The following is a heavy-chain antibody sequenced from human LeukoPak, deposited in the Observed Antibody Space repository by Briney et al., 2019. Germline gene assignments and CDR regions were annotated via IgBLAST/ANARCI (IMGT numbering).Heavy chain of an antibody. D-gene: IGHD3-10*01. CDR3: ARDREGLWFGEFTFDY. CDR2: INWNGGST. Sequence: SGGSLRLSCAASGFTFDDYGMSWVRQAPGKGLEWVSGINWNGGSTGYADSVKGRFTISRDNAKNSLYLQMNGLRAEDTAVYYCARDREGLWFGEFTFDYWGQGTLVTVSS. CDR1: GFTFDDYG. V-gene: IGHV3-20*04. J-gene: IGHJ4*02.